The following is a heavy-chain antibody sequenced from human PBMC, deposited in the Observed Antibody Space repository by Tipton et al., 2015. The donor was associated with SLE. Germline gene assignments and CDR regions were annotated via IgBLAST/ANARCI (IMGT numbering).Heavy chain of an antibody. Sequence: TLSLTCTVSGVSISNYYWSWIRPSAGRGLEWIGRIYSSGVRDYNPSLRSRVTMSIDASQNRVSLRLKSVSAADTAVYYCARGSDGEYVRYFDVWGPGTLVTVSS. V-gene: IGHV4-4*07. J-gene: IGHJ2*01. D-gene: IGHD4-17*01. CDR1: GVSISNYY. CDR3: ARGSDGEYVRYFDV. CDR2: IYSSGVR.